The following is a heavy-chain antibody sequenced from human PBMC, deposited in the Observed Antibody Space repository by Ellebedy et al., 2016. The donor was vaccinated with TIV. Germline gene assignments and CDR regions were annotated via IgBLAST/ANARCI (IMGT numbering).Heavy chain of an antibody. J-gene: IGHJ6*03. V-gene: IGHV3-48*04. CDR1: GISLRSYS. CDR2: IASGSATT. CDR3: ARGPTEGPFYFYHMDV. Sequence: GESLKISCVASGISLRSYSMNWVRQAPGKGLEWIAFIASGSATTYYADSVKGRFTISRDSARTSVYLQMNTLRMGDTAIYYCARGPTEGPFYFYHMDVWGKGTAVTVAS.